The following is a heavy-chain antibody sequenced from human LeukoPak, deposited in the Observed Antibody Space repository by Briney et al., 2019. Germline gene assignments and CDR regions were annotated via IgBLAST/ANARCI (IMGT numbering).Heavy chain of an antibody. CDR3: ARWSRDAFDI. V-gene: IGHV3-7*01. CDR2: IKQDGSEK. CDR1: GFTFSRFW. J-gene: IGHJ3*02. Sequence: PGGSLRLSCAASGFTFSRFWMSWVRQAPGKGLEWVANIKQDGSEKYYVDSVKGRFTISRDNAKNTLYLQMNSLRAEDTAVYYCARWSRDAFDIWGQGTMVTVSS.